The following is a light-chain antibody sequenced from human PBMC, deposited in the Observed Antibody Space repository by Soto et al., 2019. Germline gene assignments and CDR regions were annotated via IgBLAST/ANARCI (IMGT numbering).Light chain of an antibody. J-gene: IGKJ2*01. V-gene: IGKV3-20*01. CDR1: QSVSSSY. CDR2: GAS. CDR3: QQYGSSPRQT. Sequence: EIVLTQSPGTLSLSPGERATLSCRASQSVSSSYLAWYQQKPGQAPRLLIHGASSRATGIPDRFSGSGSGTDFTLTISRLEPEDFAVYYCQQYGSSPRQTFGQGTKLEIK.